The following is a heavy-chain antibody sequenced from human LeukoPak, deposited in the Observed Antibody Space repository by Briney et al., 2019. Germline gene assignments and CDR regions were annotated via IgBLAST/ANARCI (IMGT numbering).Heavy chain of an antibody. CDR1: GYTFTSYG. J-gene: IGHJ3*01. D-gene: IGHD3-10*01. V-gene: IGHV1-18*01. CDR3: ARDFPGIGRGTFDF. CDR2: ISAYNGNT. Sequence: ASVKVPCKASGYTFTSYGISWVRQAPGQGLEWMGWISAYNGNTSYAQKLQGRVTMTTDTSTSTAYMELRSLRSDDTAVYYCARDFPGIGRGTFDFWGQGTIIIVSS.